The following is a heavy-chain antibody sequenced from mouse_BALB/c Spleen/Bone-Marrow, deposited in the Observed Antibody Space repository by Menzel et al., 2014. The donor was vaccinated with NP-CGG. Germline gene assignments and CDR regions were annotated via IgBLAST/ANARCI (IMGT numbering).Heavy chain of an antibody. V-gene: IGHV4-1*02. CDR2: INPDSSTI. CDR3: ASYDGYYYWYFDV. Sequence: EVKLQESGGGLVQPEGSLKLSCAASGFDFSRYWMSWVRQAPGKGLEWIGEINPDSSTINYTPSLKDKFIISRDNAKNTLYLQMSKVRSEDTALYYCASYDGYYYWYFDVWGAGTTVTVSS. D-gene: IGHD2-3*01. J-gene: IGHJ1*01. CDR1: GFDFSRYW.